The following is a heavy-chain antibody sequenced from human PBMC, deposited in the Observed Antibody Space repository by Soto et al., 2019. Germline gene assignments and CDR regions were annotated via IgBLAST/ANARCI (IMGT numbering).Heavy chain of an antibody. CDR2: IYYSGST. J-gene: IGHJ3*02. CDR3: ARDGSSGYDAFDI. CDR1: GGSISSYY. V-gene: IGHV4-59*01. Sequence: QVQLQESGPGLVKPSETLSLTCTVSGGSISSYYWSWIRQPPGKGLEWIGHIYYSGSTNYNPSLKSRVTISVDTSKNQFSLKLSSVTAADTAVYYCARDGSSGYDAFDIWGQGTMVTVSS. D-gene: IGHD3-22*01.